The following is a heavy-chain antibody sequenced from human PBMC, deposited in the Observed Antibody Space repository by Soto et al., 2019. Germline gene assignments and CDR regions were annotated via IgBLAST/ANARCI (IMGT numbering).Heavy chain of an antibody. Sequence: ESGGGVVQPGRSLRLSCAVSGFTVSTCGMHWVRQAPGKGLEWVAVISRDGGTKYYADSVKGRFTISRDNSRNTLFLEMNSLRSDDMAVYYCTGEVASGYWGQGTLVTVSS. J-gene: IGHJ4*02. CDR3: TGEVASGY. D-gene: IGHD2-8*02. CDR1: GFTVSTCG. CDR2: ISRDGGTK. V-gene: IGHV3-30*03.